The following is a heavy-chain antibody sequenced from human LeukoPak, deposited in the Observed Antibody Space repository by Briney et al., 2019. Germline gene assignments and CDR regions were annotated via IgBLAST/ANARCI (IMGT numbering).Heavy chain of an antibody. V-gene: IGHV3-33*01. Sequence: GGSLRLSCAASGSTFSSYGMHWVRQAPGKGLEWVAVIWYDGSNKYYADSVKGRFTISRDNSKNTLYLQMNSLRAEDTAVYYCARDRYYYDSSGYNLPGDYWGQGALVTVSS. J-gene: IGHJ4*02. CDR1: GSTFSSYG. CDR2: IWYDGSNK. CDR3: ARDRYYYDSSGYNLPGDY. D-gene: IGHD3-22*01.